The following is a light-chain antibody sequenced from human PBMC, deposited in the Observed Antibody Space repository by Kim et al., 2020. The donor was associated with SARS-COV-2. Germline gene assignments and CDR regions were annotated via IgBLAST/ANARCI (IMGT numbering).Light chain of an antibody. CDR3: SSYTSSSTLV. J-gene: IGLJ3*02. V-gene: IGLV2-14*03. CDR2: DVS. Sequence: QSALTQPASVSGSPGQSITISCTGTSSDVSGYNYVSWYQQHPGQAPKLMIYDVSNRPSGVSNRFSGSKSGNTASLTISGLQAEDEADYYCSSYTSSSTLVFGGGTQLTVL. CDR1: SSDVSGYNY.